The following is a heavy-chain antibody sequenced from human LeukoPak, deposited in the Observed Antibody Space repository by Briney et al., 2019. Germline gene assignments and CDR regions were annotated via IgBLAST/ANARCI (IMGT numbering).Heavy chain of an antibody. CDR1: GYTFTGYY. CDR3: ARVTPEGEWELLTPLSI. J-gene: IGHJ3*02. CDR2: INPNSGGT. D-gene: IGHD1-26*01. V-gene: IGHV1-2*02. Sequence: ASVKVSCKASGYTFTGYYMHWVRQAPGQGLEWMGWINPNSGGTNYAQKFQGRVTMTRDTSISTAYMELSRLRSDDTAVYYCARVTPEGEWELLTPLSIWGQGTVVTVSS.